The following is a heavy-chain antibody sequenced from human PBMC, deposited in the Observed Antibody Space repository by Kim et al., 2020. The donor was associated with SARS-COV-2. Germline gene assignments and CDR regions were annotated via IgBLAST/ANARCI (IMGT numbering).Heavy chain of an antibody. D-gene: IGHD3-3*01. Sequence: GGSLRLSCAASGVSFSSHGMHWVRQAPGKGLEWVAVIWSDGSNKNYAYSVKGRFTISRDNSEYTLYLQANSLRADDTAVYYCARDGVRGTVDVFDIWGQG. CDR1: GVSFSSHG. V-gene: IGHV3-33*01. CDR3: ARDGVRGTVDVFDI. J-gene: IGHJ3*02. CDR2: IWSDGSNK.